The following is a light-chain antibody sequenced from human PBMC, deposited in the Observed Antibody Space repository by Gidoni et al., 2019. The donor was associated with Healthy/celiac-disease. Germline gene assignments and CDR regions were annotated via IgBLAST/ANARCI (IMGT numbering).Light chain of an antibody. Sequence: DSVMTQSPDSLAVSLGERATINCKSSQSVLYSSNNKNYLAWYQQKPGQPPKLLIYWASTRESGVPDRFSGSGSGTDFTLTISSLQAEDVAVYYCQQYYSTPLTFGQGTKLEIK. V-gene: IGKV4-1*01. CDR2: WAS. J-gene: IGKJ2*01. CDR3: QQYYSTPLT. CDR1: QSVLYSSNNKNY.